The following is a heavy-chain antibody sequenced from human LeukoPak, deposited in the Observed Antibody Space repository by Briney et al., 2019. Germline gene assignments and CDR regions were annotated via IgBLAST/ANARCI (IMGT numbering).Heavy chain of an antibody. Sequence: GGSLRLSCAASGFTFSSYAMSWVRQAPGKGLEWVSSISGSGGSTYYADSVKGRFTISRDNSKNTLYLQMNSLRAEDTAVHYCATMVRGAARNFDYWGQGTLVTVSS. CDR1: GFTFSSYA. CDR3: ATMVRGAARNFDY. D-gene: IGHD3-10*01. CDR2: ISGSGGST. J-gene: IGHJ4*02. V-gene: IGHV3-23*01.